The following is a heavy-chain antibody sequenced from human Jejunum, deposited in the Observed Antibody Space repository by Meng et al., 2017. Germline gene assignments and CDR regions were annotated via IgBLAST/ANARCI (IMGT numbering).Heavy chain of an antibody. D-gene: IGHD1/OR15-1a*01. V-gene: IGHV4-39*01. J-gene: IGHJ4*02. CDR3: ARNRTQGFFDI. Sequence: QVQMQESGPGRGKPAETLARPCTVSGGSISSTTTYWGWIRQPPGKTLEWIGSIYYSGSTHYNPSLKRRVFVSIDTSKDQFSLKLTSAAAADTAIYYCARNRTQGFFDIWSQGTLVTVSS. CDR2: IYYSGST. CDR1: GGSISSTTTY.